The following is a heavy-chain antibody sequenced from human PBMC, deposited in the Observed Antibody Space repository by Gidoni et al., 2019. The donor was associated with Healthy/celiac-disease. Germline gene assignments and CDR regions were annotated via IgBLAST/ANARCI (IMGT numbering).Heavy chain of an antibody. V-gene: IGHV3-21*01. CDR2: ISSSSSYI. Sequence: EVQLVESGVGLVKPGGSLRLSGAASGFTFSSYSMNWVRQAPGKGLEWVSSISSSSSYIYYADSVKGRFTISRDNAKNSLYLQMNSLRAEDTAVYYCARDQEGGDDYWGQGTLVTVSS. CDR1: GFTFSSYS. CDR3: ARDQEGGDDY. J-gene: IGHJ4*02. D-gene: IGHD1-26*01.